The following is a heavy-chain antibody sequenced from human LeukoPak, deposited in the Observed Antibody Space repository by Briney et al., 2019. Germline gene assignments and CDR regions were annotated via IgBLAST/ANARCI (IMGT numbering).Heavy chain of an antibody. D-gene: IGHD6-13*01. V-gene: IGHV3-23*01. Sequence: GGSLRLSCAASGFTVSSYAMSWVRQAPGKGLEWVSGISGSGGNTYYADSVKGRFTISRDNSRNTLYLQMSSLGAEDTAVFYCAKDLGIAAPSAFDYWGQGTLVTVSS. CDR2: ISGSGGNT. CDR1: GFTVSSYA. J-gene: IGHJ4*02. CDR3: AKDLGIAAPSAFDY.